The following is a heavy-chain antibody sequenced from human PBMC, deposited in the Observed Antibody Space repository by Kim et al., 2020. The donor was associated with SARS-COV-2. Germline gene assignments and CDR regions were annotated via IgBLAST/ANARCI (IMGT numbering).Heavy chain of an antibody. CDR1: GFTFSTYR. CDR3: AKALLAEAGAGMDV. V-gene: IGHV3-23*01. D-gene: IGHD3-3*02. Sequence: GGSLRLSCAASGFTFSTYRMKWVRQAPGKGLEWVSSITTSGTWFSASVKVRFTFSIDDTKHTHYLQLHSQRSEDKAENDCAKALLAEAGAGMDVWCHVTT. CDR2: ITTSGT. J-gene: IGHJ6*02.